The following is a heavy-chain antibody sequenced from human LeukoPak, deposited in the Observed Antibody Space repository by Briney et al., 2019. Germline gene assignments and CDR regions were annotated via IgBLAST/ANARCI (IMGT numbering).Heavy chain of an antibody. Sequence: PSETLSLTCAVYGGSFSGYYWRWIRQPPGKGLEWIGEINHIGSTNYNPSLKSRVTISVDTSKNQFSLKLSSVAAADTAVYYCARDGYYTTTIPFDYWGQGTLVTVS. D-gene: IGHD4-17*01. J-gene: IGHJ4*02. CDR3: ARDGYYTTTIPFDY. CDR1: GGSFSGYY. CDR2: INHIGST. V-gene: IGHV4-34*01.